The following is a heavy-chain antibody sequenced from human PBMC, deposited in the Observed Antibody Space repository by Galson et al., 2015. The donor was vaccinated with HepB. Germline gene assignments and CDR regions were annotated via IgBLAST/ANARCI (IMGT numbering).Heavy chain of an antibody. Sequence: SVKVSCKASGFTFTSSAVQWVRQARGQRLEWIGWIVVGSGNTNYAQKFQERVTITRDMSTSTAYMELSSLRSEDTAVYYCAADAYCGGDCYYYFDYWGQGTLVTVSS. D-gene: IGHD2-21*01. CDR1: GFTFTSSA. V-gene: IGHV1-58*01. CDR2: IVVGSGNT. CDR3: AADAYCGGDCYYYFDY. J-gene: IGHJ4*02.